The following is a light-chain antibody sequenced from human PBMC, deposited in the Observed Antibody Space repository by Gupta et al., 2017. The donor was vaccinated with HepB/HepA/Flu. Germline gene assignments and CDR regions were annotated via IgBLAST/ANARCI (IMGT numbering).Light chain of an antibody. CDR2: AAS. CDR3: QQYNTYPWT. J-gene: IGKJ1*01. V-gene: IGKV1-5*01. Sequence: DIRMTQSPSSLSASVGDRVTITCRASQSISNWLAWYQRKPGEAPKLLIYAASNLQHGMPSRFSGSGSGTEVTLTISSLQPDDFATYHCQQYNTYPWTFGQGTKVEIK. CDR1: QSISNW.